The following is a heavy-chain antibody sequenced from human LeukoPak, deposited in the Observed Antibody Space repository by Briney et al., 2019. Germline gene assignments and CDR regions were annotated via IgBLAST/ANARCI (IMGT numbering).Heavy chain of an antibody. V-gene: IGHV3-7*03. CDR3: ARDPPRAAWVFDY. Sequence: PGGSLRLSCAASGFTFSTYWMSWVRQAPGKGLEWVANIKQDGSEKYYVDSVKGRFTISRDNAKNSLYLQMNSLRAEDTAVYYCARDPPRAAWVFDYWGQGTLVSVSS. CDR1: GFTFSTYW. CDR2: IKQDGSEK. D-gene: IGHD6-25*01. J-gene: IGHJ4*02.